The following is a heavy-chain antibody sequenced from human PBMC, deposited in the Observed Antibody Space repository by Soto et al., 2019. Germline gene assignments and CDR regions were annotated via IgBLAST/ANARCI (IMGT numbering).Heavy chain of an antibody. CDR3: ARPYSGYERWKRYWSFDL. J-gene: IGHJ2*01. CDR1: GGSFSDYY. V-gene: IGHV4-34*01. D-gene: IGHD5-12*01. CDR2: INHSGST. Sequence: SETLSLTCAVYGGSFSDYYWSWIRQPPGKGLEWIGEINHSGSTNYNPSLKSRVTISVDTSKNQFSLKLSSVTAADTAVYYCARPYSGYERWKRYWSFDLWGRGTLV.